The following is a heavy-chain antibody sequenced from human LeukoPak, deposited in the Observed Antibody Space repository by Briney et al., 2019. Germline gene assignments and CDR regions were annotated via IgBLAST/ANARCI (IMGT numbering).Heavy chain of an antibody. V-gene: IGHV3-48*03. CDR1: GFTFSGYE. CDR2: ISSSGSTI. D-gene: IGHD4-17*01. J-gene: IGHJ4*02. Sequence: GGSLRLSCAASGFTFSGYEMIWVRQAPGKGLGWVSYISSSGSTIYYADSVKGRFTISRDNAKNSLYLQMNSLGAEDTAVYYCARVSSVVTKPSDYWGQGTLVTVSS. CDR3: ARVSSVVTKPSDY.